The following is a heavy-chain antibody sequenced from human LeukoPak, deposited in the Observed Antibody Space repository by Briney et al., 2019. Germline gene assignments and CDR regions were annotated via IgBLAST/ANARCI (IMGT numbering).Heavy chain of an antibody. J-gene: IGHJ5*02. Sequence: SETLSLTCTVSGGSISSGGYYWSWIRQHPGKGLEWIGYIYYSGSTYYNPSLKSRVTISVDTSKNQFSLKLSSVTAADTAVYYCAREVHTGVDPWGQGTLVTVSS. V-gene: IGHV4-31*03. CDR2: IYYSGST. CDR3: AREVHTGVDP. CDR1: GGSISSGGYY. D-gene: IGHD1-1*01.